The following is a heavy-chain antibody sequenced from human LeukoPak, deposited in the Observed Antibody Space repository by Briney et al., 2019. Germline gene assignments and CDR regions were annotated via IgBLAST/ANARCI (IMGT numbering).Heavy chain of an antibody. CDR2: ISSSSSYI. Sequence: GGSLRLSCAASGFTFSSYSMNWVRQAPGKGLEWVSSISSSSSYIYYADSVKDRFTISRDNAKNSLYLQMNSLRAEDTAVYYCARQGPGIDAFDIWGQGTMVTVSS. CDR1: GFTFSSYS. V-gene: IGHV3-21*01. J-gene: IGHJ3*02. CDR3: ARQGPGIDAFDI.